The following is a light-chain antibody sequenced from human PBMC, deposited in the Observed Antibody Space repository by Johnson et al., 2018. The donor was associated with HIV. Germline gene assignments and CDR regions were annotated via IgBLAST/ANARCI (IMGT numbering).Light chain of an antibody. CDR2: ENN. V-gene: IGLV1-51*02. Sequence: QSVLTQPPSVSAAPGQKVTISCSGSSSNIGNNYVSWYQQVPGTAPKVLIYENNKRPSGIPDRFSGSKSGTSATLGITGLQTGDEAEYYCGTWDSSLSVNYVFGTGTKVTVL. CDR3: GTWDSSLSVNYV. CDR1: SSNIGNNY. J-gene: IGLJ1*01.